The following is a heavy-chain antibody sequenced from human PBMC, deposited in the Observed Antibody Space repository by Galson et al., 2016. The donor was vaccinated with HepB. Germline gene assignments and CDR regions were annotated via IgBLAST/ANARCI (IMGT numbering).Heavy chain of an antibody. CDR3: AHSPRIDGPHGYSYDSDNWFDP. CDR1: GFSLSTSGVG. D-gene: IGHD5-18*01. CDR2: IYWADDK. V-gene: IGHV2-5*02. Sequence: PALVKPTQTLTLTCTFSGFSLSTSGVGVGWIRQPPGKALEWLAVIYWADDKRYSPSLKSRLTITKDTSKNQVALTMTNMDPVDTATYYCAHSPRIDGPHGYSYDSDNWFDPWGQGTLVTVSS. J-gene: IGHJ5*02.